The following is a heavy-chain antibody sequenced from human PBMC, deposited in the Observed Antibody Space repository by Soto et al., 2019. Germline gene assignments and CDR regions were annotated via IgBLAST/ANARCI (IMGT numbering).Heavy chain of an antibody. CDR3: ARSRAMVIRPNWFHX. Sequence: SETLSLTCTVSGGSISSGDYYWSWIRQPPGKGLELIGYIYYSGRTYSNPSLKSRVTISVDTSKNQFSLKLSSVTAADTAVYYCARSRAMVIRPNWFHXWGQVTLVTVSX. V-gene: IGHV4-30-4*01. CDR1: GGSISSGDYY. J-gene: IGHJ5*02. D-gene: IGHD5-18*01. CDR2: IYYSGRT.